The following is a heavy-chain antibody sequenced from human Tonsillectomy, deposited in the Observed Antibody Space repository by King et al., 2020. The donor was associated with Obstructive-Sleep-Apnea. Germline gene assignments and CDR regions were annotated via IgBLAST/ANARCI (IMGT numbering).Heavy chain of an antibody. CDR1: GFTFDDYA. CDR2: ITWNSGTI. V-gene: IGHV3-9*01. Sequence: VQLVESGGGLVQPARSLRLSCAASGFTFDDYAMHWVRQAPGKCLEWVSCITWNSGTIGYADSVKGRFTISRDNAENSLYLQMNSLRAEDTAFYYCAKDIAISGMVALDIWGQGTMVTVSS. J-gene: IGHJ3*02. CDR3: AKDIAISGMVALDI. D-gene: IGHD2-15*01.